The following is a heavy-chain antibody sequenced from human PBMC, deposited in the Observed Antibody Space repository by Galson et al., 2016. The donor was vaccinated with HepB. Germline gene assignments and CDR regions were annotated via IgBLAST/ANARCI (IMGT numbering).Heavy chain of an antibody. CDR2: IHHSGSS. D-gene: IGHD1-14*01. V-gene: IGHV4-39*01. CDR3: ARQRGRNLWAFDN. J-gene: IGHJ3*02. Sequence: SETLSLTCTVSGPSISDGDYWWVYIRQPQGKGLEWTASIHHSGSSYYNPSLRGRLSISVDTSKNQFSLNLNSVTAADTAVYFRARQRGRNLWAFDNWGQGTMVTVSS. CDR1: GPSISDGDYW.